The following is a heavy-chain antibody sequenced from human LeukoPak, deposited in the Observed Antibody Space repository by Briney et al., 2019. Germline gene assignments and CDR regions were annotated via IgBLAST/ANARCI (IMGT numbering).Heavy chain of an antibody. CDR3: ARNGGYDSEYFNGIDV. Sequence: GGSLRLSCTASGFTFSDFGMHWVRQAPGLGLEWVSVIYSGGSTYYADSVKGRFTISRDNSKNTLYLQMNSLRAEDTAVYYCARNGGYDSEYFNGIDVWGQGTTVTVSS. CDR1: GFTFSDFG. D-gene: IGHD5-12*01. CDR2: IYSGGST. V-gene: IGHV3-NL1*01. J-gene: IGHJ6*02.